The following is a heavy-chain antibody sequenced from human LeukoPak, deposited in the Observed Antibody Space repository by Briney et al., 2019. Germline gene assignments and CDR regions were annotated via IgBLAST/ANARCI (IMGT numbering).Heavy chain of an antibody. CDR1: GYTFTSYG. V-gene: IGHV1-18*01. CDR2: ISAYNGNT. Sequence: GASVKVSCKASGYTFTSYGISWVRQAPGQGLEWMGWISAYNGNTNYAQKLQGRVTMTTDTSTSTAYMELRSPRSDDTAVYYCARAMGIFGVVYYFDYWGQGTLVTVSS. J-gene: IGHJ4*02. D-gene: IGHD3-3*01. CDR3: ARAMGIFGVVYYFDY.